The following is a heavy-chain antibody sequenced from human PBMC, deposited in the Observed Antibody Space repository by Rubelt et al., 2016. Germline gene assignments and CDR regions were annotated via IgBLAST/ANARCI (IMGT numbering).Heavy chain of an antibody. D-gene: IGHD1-26*01. CDR1: GYTFTSYG. Sequence: QVQLVQSGAEVKKPGASVKVSCKASGYTFTSYGISWVRQAPGQGLEWMGWISAYNGNTNYAQNLQGRVSMNTATSTRTADMERRSLRADDTAVYYCARDSGSPRGGGHDYWGQGTLVTVSS. J-gene: IGHJ4*02. V-gene: IGHV1-18*01. CDR3: ARDSGSPRGGGHDY. CDR2: ISAYNGNT.